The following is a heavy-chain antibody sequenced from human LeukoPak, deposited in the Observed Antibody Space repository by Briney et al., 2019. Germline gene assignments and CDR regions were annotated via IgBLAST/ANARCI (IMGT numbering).Heavy chain of an antibody. J-gene: IGHJ1*01. D-gene: IGHD4-17*01. V-gene: IGHV5-51*01. Sequence: AGESLKISCQGSGYSFTNYWIGWVRLMPGKGLEWMGNIFPGDSDTKYSPSFQGQVTISADKSISTAYLQWRSLKASDTAMYYCARQASLDYGDNGHLQHWGQGTLVTVSS. CDR1: GYSFTNYW. CDR2: IFPGDSDT. CDR3: ARQASLDYGDNGHLQH.